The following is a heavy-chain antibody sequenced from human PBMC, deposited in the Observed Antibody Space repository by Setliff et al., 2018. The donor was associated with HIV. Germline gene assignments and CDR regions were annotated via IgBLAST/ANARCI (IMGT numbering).Heavy chain of an antibody. V-gene: IGHV4-39*01. J-gene: IGHJ4*02. CDR2: IYYSGST. CDR3: ARTLGSGTFRYYFDY. Sequence: SETLSLTCTVSGDSISSSSYYWGWIRQPPGKGLEWIGSIYYSGSTHYNPSLQSRVTVSVDTSKNQFSLNLSSVTAADTAVYYCARTLGSGTFRYYFDYWGQGTQVTVSS. CDR1: GDSISSSSYY. D-gene: IGHD3-10*01.